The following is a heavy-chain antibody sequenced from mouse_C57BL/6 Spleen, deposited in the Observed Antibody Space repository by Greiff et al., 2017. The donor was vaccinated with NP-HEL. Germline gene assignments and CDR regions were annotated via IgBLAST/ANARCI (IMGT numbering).Heavy chain of an antibody. J-gene: IGHJ2*01. V-gene: IGHV1-61*01. CDR3: ARGGSSYSYFDY. CDR2: IYPSDSET. Sequence: VQLQQSGPVLVKPGASVKMSCKASGYTFTDYYMNWVKQRPGQGLEWIGNIYPSDSETHYNQKFKDKATLTVDKSSSTAYMQLSSLTSEDSAVYYCARGGSSYSYFDYWGQGTTLTVSS. CDR1: GYTFTDYY. D-gene: IGHD1-1*01.